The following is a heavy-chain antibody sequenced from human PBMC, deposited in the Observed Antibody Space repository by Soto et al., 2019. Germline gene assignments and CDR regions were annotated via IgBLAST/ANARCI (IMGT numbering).Heavy chain of an antibody. J-gene: IGHJ5*02. CDR3: ARRRYYYDSSGYGYWFDP. D-gene: IGHD3-22*01. CDR1: GGSISSYY. Sequence: SETLSLTCTVSGGSISSYYWSWIRQPPGKGLEWIGYIYYSGSTNYNPSLKSRVTISVDTSKNQFSLKLSSVTAADTAVYYCARRRYYYDSSGYGYWFDPWGQGTLVTVS. CDR2: IYYSGST. V-gene: IGHV4-59*01.